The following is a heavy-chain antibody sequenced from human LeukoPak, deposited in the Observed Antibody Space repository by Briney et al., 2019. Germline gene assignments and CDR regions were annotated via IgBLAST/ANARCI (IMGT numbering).Heavy chain of an antibody. CDR1: GDSVSSNSAA. CDR3: ARGAVNWNYHYYYGMDV. V-gene: IGHV6-1*01. J-gene: IGHJ6*02. CDR2: TYYRSKWYN. D-gene: IGHD1-20*01. Sequence: SQTLSLTCAISGDSVSSNSAAWNWIRQSPSRGLEWLGRTYYRSKWYNDYAVSVKSRITINPDTSKNQFSLQLNSVTPEDTAVYYCARGAVNWNYHYYYGMDVWGQGTTVTVSS.